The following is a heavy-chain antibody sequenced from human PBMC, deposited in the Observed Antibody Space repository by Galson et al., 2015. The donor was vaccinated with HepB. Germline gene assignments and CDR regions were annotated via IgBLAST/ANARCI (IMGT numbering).Heavy chain of an antibody. CDR3: ARGYAVPRRGYSTSYYGMDV. J-gene: IGHJ6*02. CDR2: IIPIFGTA. D-gene: IGHD5-12*01. CDR1: GGTFSSYA. V-gene: IGHV1-69*13. Sequence: SVKVSCKASGGTFSSYAISWVRQAPGQGLEWMGGIIPIFGTANYAQKFQGRVTITADESTSTAYMELSSLRSEDTAVYYCARGYAVPRRGYSTSYYGMDVWGQGTTVTVSS.